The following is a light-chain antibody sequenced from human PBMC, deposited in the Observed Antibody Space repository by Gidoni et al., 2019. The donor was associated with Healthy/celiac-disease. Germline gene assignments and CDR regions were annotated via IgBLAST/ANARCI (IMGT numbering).Light chain of an antibody. Sequence: QSVLTQPPSVSGAPGQRVTISCTGSSPNIGAGYDVHWYQQLPRTAPKLLIYGNSSRPSGVPDRFSGSKSGTSDSLAITGLQAEDEADYYCQAYDSSLSGSKVFGTGTKVTVL. J-gene: IGLJ1*01. V-gene: IGLV1-40*01. CDR2: GNS. CDR1: SPNIGAGYD. CDR3: QAYDSSLSGSKV.